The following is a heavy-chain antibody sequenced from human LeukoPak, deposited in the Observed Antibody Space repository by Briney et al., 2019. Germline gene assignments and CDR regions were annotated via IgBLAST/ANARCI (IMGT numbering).Heavy chain of an antibody. Sequence: GASVKVSCKASVYTFTSYGISWVRQAPGQGLEGMGWIRAYNVNTNYAQKLQGRVTMTPDTSTSTAYMELRSLRSDDTAVYYCARGYYDDSKYFDYWGQRTLVTVSS. J-gene: IGHJ4*02. CDR3: ARGYYDDSKYFDY. CDR1: VYTFTSYG. D-gene: IGHD3-22*01. CDR2: IRAYNVNT. V-gene: IGHV1-18*01.